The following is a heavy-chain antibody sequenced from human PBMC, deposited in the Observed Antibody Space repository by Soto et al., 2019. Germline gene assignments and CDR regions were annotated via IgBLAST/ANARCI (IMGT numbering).Heavy chain of an antibody. CDR1: GYTFTSYY. Sequence: ASVKVSCKASGYTFTSYYMHWVRQSPVQGPEWMGIFNPSGGSTTYAQKFQGRVTMTGDTSTSTVYMELSSLRSEDTAVYYCARDGPSGSYNLDYWGQGTLVTVSS. V-gene: IGHV1-46*01. D-gene: IGHD1-26*01. CDR3: ARDGPSGSYNLDY. J-gene: IGHJ4*02. CDR2: FNPSGGST.